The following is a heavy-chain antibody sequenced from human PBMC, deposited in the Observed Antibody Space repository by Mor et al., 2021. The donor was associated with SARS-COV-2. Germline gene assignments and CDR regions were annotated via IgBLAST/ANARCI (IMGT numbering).Heavy chain of an antibody. CDR2: GST. V-gene: IGHV4-31*02. Sequence: GSTYYNPSLKSRVTISVDTSKNQFSLKLSSVTAADTAVYYCARGLNYGYYYGMDVWGQGTTVTVSS. J-gene: IGHJ6*02. CDR3: ARGLNYGYYYGMDV.